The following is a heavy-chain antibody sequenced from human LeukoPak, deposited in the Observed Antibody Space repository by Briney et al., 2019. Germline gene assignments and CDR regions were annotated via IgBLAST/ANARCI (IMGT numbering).Heavy chain of an antibody. D-gene: IGHD6-19*01. CDR1: GGSISSSSNY. V-gene: IGHV4-39*01. CDR3: AGDHSSGRPDAFDI. Sequence: SETLSLTCTVSGGSISSSSNYWGWIRQPPGKGLECIGSIYYSGSTYYNPSLKSRVTISVDTSKNQFSLKLSSVTAADTAVYYCAGDHSSGRPDAFDIWGQGTMVTVSS. CDR2: IYYSGST. J-gene: IGHJ3*02.